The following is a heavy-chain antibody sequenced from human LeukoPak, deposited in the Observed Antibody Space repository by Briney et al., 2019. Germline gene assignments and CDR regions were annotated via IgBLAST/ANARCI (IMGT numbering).Heavy chain of an antibody. J-gene: IGHJ5*02. CDR1: GFTFTTYA. V-gene: IGHV3-30-3*01. Sequence: PGRSLRLSCTASGFTFTTYAMHWVRQAPGKGLEWVAVISYDGSNKYYADSVKGRFTISRDNSKNTLYLQMNSLRAGDTAVYYCARAVAGTHWFDPWGQGTLVIVSS. CDR3: ARAVAGTHWFDP. CDR2: ISYDGSNK. D-gene: IGHD6-19*01.